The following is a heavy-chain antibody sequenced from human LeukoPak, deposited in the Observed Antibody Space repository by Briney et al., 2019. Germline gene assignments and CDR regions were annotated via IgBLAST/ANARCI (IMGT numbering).Heavy chain of an antibody. Sequence: MTGGSLRLSCAASGFTFSDYYMIWIRQAPGKGLESVSYIPISGSTIYYADSVRGRFTFSRDNAKNSLYLQMNSLRAEDTAVYYCARVRREVATIGFDYWGQGTLVTVSS. CDR1: GFTFSDYY. D-gene: IGHD5-12*01. CDR3: ARVRREVATIGFDY. V-gene: IGHV3-11*04. CDR2: IPISGSTI. J-gene: IGHJ4*02.